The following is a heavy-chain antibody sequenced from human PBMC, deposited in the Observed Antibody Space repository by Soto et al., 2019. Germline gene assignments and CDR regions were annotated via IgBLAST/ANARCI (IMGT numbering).Heavy chain of an antibody. CDR1: GFTFIKAY. D-gene: IGHD2-15*01. Sequence: GGSLRLSCAASGFTFIKAYMNWVRQAPGKGLEWIGQIDSKLDADKTDFAAPVKGRFTLSRDDSKNTLYLQMNSLKTEDTAVYYCTTDLIVVVAATPYYYYGMDVWGQGTTVTVSS. CDR3: TTDLIVVVAATPYYYYGMDV. J-gene: IGHJ6*02. CDR2: IDSKLDADKT. V-gene: IGHV3-15*04.